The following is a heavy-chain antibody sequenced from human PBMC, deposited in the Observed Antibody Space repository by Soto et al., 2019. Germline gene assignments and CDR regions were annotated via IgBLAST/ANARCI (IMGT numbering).Heavy chain of an antibody. Sequence: ASVKVSCKASGYTFTSYAMHWVRQAPGQRLEWMGWINAGNGNTKYSQKFQGRVTITRDTSASTAYMELSSLRSEDTAVYYCARVRSGYCSGGSCYFDYWGQGTLVTVSS. D-gene: IGHD2-15*01. CDR2: INAGNGNT. CDR1: GYTFTSYA. J-gene: IGHJ4*02. V-gene: IGHV1-3*01. CDR3: ARVRSGYCSGGSCYFDY.